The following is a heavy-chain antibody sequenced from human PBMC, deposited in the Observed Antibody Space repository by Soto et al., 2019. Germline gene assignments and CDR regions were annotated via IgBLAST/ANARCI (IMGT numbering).Heavy chain of an antibody. CDR1: GFTFSDHY. CDR2: TRNKANSYTT. CDR3: ASRAQGYGDYPPPWYFDL. V-gene: IGHV3-72*01. D-gene: IGHD4-17*01. J-gene: IGHJ2*01. Sequence: EVQLVESGGGLVQPGGSLRLPCAASGFTFSDHYMDWVRQAPGKGLEWVGRTRNKANSYTTEYAASVKGRFTISRDDSKNSLYLQMNSLKTEDTAVYYCASRAQGYGDYPPPWYFDLWGRGTLVTVSS.